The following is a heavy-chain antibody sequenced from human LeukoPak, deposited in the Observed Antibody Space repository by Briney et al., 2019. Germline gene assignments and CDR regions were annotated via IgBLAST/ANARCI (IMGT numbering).Heavy chain of an antibody. J-gene: IGHJ3*02. CDR3: AREGYYVAFDS. Sequence: QPGGSLRLFYAASGLTFSIFIMNWVRQAPGKGLELVSYIGDNSAIYYADSVKGRFTISRDNAKNSLSLQMNSLRDEDTAVYYCAREGYYVAFDSWGQGTMVTVSS. D-gene: IGHD3-10*02. V-gene: IGHV3-48*02. CDR2: IGDNSAI. CDR1: GLTFSIFI.